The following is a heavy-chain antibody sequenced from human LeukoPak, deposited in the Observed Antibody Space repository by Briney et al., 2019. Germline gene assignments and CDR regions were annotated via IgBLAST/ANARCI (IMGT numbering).Heavy chain of an antibody. D-gene: IGHD6-19*01. CDR1: GGSISSYY. J-gene: IGHJ4*02. V-gene: IGHV4-59*01. CDR3: ARDEMYSSGWYYFDY. CDR2: IHYSGST. Sequence: SETLSLTCTVSGGSISSYYWSWIRQPPGKGLEWIGYIHYSGSTNYNPSLKSRVTISVDTSKNQFSLKLSSVTAADTAVYYCARDEMYSSGWYYFDYWGQGTLVTVSS.